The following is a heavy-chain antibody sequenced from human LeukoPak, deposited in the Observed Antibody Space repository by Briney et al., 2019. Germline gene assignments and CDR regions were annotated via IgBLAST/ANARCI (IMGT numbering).Heavy chain of an antibody. Sequence: SQTLSLTCTVSGGSISSGSYYWSWIRQPAGKGLEWIGRIYTSGSTNYNPSLKSRVTISVDTSKNQFSLKLSSVTAADTAVYYCAREGLAGFGELLSPDAFDIWGQGTMVTVSS. CDR1: GGSISSGSYY. CDR2: IYTSGST. V-gene: IGHV4-61*02. J-gene: IGHJ3*02. D-gene: IGHD3-10*01. CDR3: AREGLAGFGELLSPDAFDI.